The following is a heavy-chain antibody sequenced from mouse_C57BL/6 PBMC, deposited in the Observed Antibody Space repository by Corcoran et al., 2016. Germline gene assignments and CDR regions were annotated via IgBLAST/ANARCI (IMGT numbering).Heavy chain of an antibody. Sequence: EVQLQQSGPVLVKPGASVKMSCKASGYTFTDYYMNWVKQSHGKSLEWIGVINPYNGGTSYNQKFKGKATLTVDKSSSTAYMELNSLTSEDSAVYYCARSDSNYYGSFMDYWGQGTSVTVSS. CDR2: INPYNGGT. V-gene: IGHV1-19*01. J-gene: IGHJ4*01. CDR3: ARSDSNYYGSFMDY. CDR1: GYTFTDYY. D-gene: IGHD1-1*01.